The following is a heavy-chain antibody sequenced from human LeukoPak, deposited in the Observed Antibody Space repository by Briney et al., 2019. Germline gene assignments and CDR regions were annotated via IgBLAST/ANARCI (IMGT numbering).Heavy chain of an antibody. D-gene: IGHD1-26*01. CDR1: GLTVSSNY. V-gene: IGHV3-66*02. CDR2: IYSDDST. Sequence: GGSLRLSCAASGLTVSSNYMSWVRQAPGKGLEWVSVIYSDDSTYYADSVRGRFAISRDNSKNTLYLQMNSLRAEDTAVYYCARDGRVGATRLNIWGQGTMVTVSS. J-gene: IGHJ3*02. CDR3: ARDGRVGATRLNI.